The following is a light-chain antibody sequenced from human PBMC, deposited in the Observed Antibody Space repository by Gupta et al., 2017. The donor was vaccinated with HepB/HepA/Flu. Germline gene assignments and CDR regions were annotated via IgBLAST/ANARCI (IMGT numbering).Light chain of an antibody. V-gene: IGLV2-23*02. Sequence: QSALPQPASVSGSPGQSITISCTGTSSDIGIYNLVSWYQQHPGKAPTLMIYEVRKRPSRVSNRFSGSKSGNTASLTISGLQAEDEADYYCCSYAGSSTWVFGGGTKVTVL. J-gene: IGLJ3*02. CDR2: EVR. CDR3: CSYAGSSTWV. CDR1: SSDIGIYNL.